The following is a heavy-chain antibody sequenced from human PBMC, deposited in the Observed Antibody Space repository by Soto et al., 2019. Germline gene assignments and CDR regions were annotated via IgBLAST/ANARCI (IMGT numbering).Heavy chain of an antibody. V-gene: IGHV3-23*01. CDR2: ISGSGEST. Sequence: EVQLLESGGGLVQPGGSLRLSCEASGFTFSSYAMYWVRQAPGKGLEWVSGISGSGESTYYTDSVKGRFTISRDNSQNTLYVQMNDVRAEDTAVYYCAKDWRISSRSGYNNCLDYWGQGTLVTVSS. CDR1: GFTFSSYA. D-gene: IGHD3-22*01. CDR3: AKDWRISSRSGYNNCLDY. J-gene: IGHJ4*02.